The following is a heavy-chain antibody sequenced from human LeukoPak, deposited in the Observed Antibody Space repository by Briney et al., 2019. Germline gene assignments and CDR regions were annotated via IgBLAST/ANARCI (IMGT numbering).Heavy chain of an antibody. V-gene: IGHV5-10-1*01. CDR2: IDPSDSYT. CDR1: GYSFTNYW. CDR3: ATGASKVTTDFANY. J-gene: IGHJ4*02. D-gene: IGHD4-17*01. Sequence: GESLKICCKGSGYSFTNYWISWGRQMPGKGLEWMGRIDPSDSYTKYSPSFEGHVTISVDKSISTAFLQWNSLKASDSAMYYCATGASKVTTDFANYWGQGTQVAVSS.